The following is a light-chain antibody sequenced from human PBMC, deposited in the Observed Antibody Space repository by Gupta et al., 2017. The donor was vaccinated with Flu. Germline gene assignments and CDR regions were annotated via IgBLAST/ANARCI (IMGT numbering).Light chain of an antibody. CDR3: QQYNSYSWT. Sequence: PSTLSASVGDRVTITCRASQSISSWLAWYQQKPGKAPKLLIYKASSLESGVPSRFSGSGSGTEFTLTISSLQPDDFATYYCQQYNSYSWTFGQGTKVEIK. CDR1: QSISSW. CDR2: KAS. J-gene: IGKJ1*01. V-gene: IGKV1-5*03.